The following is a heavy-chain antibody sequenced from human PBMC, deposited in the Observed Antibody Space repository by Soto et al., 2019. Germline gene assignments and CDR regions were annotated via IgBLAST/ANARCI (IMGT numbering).Heavy chain of an antibody. D-gene: IGHD1-1*01. J-gene: IGHJ5*02. Sequence: GGSLRLSCAASGFKFDDYAMHWVRQVPGTGLEWISNINWNSGTVDYADSVKGRFTISRDNVKNSLYLQMNSLRPEDTAFYYCAKDMSQLSPTGALDLWGQGT. CDR1: GFKFDDYA. CDR3: AKDMSQLSPTGALDL. CDR2: INWNSGTV. V-gene: IGHV3-9*01.